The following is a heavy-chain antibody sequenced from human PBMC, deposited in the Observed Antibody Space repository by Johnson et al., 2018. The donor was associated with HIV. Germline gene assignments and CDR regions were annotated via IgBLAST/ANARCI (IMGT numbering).Heavy chain of an antibody. CDR3: AKDLYSSSWTNDAFDI. V-gene: IGHV3-33*06. J-gene: IGHJ3*02. D-gene: IGHD6-13*01. Sequence: QVQLVESGGGVVQPGRSLRLSCAASGFTFSSYGMHWVRQAPGKGLEWVAVIWYDGTNRYYGDSVKGRFTISRDNSKNTVYLQMNCLRAEDTAVYHCAKDLYSSSWTNDAFDIWGQGTMVTVSS. CDR1: GFTFSSYG. CDR2: IWYDGTNR.